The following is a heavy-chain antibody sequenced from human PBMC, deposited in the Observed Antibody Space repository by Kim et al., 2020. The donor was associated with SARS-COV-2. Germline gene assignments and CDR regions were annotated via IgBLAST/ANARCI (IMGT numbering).Heavy chain of an antibody. Sequence: GGSLRLSCAASGFTFSSYSMNWVRQAPGKGLEWVSYISSSSSTIYYADSVKGRFTISRDNAKNSLYLQMNSLRDEDTAVYYCAVIIRDYDILTGLRLPQYYYGMDVWGQGTTVTVSS. CDR3: AVIIRDYDILTGLRLPQYYYGMDV. J-gene: IGHJ6*02. V-gene: IGHV3-48*02. D-gene: IGHD3-9*01. CDR1: GFTFSSYS. CDR2: ISSSSSTI.